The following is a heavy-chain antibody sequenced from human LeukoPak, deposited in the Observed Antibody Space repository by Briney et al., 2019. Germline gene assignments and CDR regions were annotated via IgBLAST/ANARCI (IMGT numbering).Heavy chain of an antibody. D-gene: IGHD6-13*01. CDR2: ICNSGST. V-gene: IGHV4-59*01. Sequence: SETLSLTCTVPGVSISPYYWSWIRQPPGKGLEWIGYICNSGSTNNNPSLKSRVTISVDTSKNQFSLRLSSVTAADTAVYYCARGWGSSWPFDYWGQGALVTVSS. CDR3: ARGWGSSWPFDY. J-gene: IGHJ4*02. CDR1: GVSISPYY.